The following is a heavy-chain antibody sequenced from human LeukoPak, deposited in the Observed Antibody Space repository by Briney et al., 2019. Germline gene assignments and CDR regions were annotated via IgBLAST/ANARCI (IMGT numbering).Heavy chain of an antibody. CDR1: GGSISSYY. CDR2: IYYSGST. D-gene: IGHD5-18*01. CDR3: ARLAKYSYAPYYFDY. J-gene: IGHJ4*02. Sequence: PSETLSLTCTVSGGSISSYYWSWIRQPPGKGLEWIGYIYYSGSTNYNPSLKSRDTISVDTSKNQFSLKLSSVTAADTAVYYCARLAKYSYAPYYFDYWGQGTLVTVSS. V-gene: IGHV4-59*08.